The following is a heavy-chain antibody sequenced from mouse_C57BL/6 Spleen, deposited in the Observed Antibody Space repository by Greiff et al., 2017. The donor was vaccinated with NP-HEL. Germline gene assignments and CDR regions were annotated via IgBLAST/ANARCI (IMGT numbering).Heavy chain of an antibody. CDR2: INPYNGGT. CDR1: GFTFTDYY. J-gene: IGHJ2*01. V-gene: IGHV1-19*01. Sequence: EVQLQQSGPVLVKPGASVKMSCKASGFTFTDYYMNWVKQSHGKSLEWIGVINPYNGGTSYNQKFKGKATLTVDKSSSTAYMELNSLTSEDSAVYYCARGTTVVEGYWGQGTTLTVSS. D-gene: IGHD1-1*01. CDR3: ARGTTVVEGY.